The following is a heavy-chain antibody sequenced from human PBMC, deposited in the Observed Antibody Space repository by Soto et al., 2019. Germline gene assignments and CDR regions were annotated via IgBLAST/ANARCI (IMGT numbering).Heavy chain of an antibody. CDR3: ARDRRFLEWLSQYYYYGMDV. CDR1: GFTFSSYS. Sequence: PGGSLRLSCAASGFTFSSYSMNWVRQAPGKGLEWVSSISSSSYIYYADSVKGRFTISRDNAKNSLYLQMNSLRAEDTAVYYCARDRRFLEWLSQYYYYGMDVWGQGTTVTVSS. J-gene: IGHJ6*02. CDR2: ISSSSYI. D-gene: IGHD3-3*01. V-gene: IGHV3-21*01.